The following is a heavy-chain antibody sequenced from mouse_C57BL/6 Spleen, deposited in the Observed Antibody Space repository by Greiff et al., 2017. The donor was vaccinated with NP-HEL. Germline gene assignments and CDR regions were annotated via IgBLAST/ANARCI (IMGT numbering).Heavy chain of an antibody. Sequence: VQLQQPGAELVMPGASVKLSCKASGYTFTSYWMHWVKQRPGQGLEWIGEIDPSDSYTNYNQKFKGKSTLTVDKSSSTAYMQLSSLTSEDSAVYYCARGGPYYAMDYWGQGTSGTVSS. J-gene: IGHJ4*01. CDR3: ARGGPYYAMDY. CDR2: IDPSDSYT. V-gene: IGHV1-69*01. CDR1: GYTFTSYW.